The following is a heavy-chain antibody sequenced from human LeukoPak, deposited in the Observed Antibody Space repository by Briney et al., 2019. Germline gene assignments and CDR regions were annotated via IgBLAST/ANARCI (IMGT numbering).Heavy chain of an antibody. CDR3: ARDSLVIAAVNNWFDH. D-gene: IGHD6-13*01. CDR1: GFTFSSYS. Sequence: PGGSLRLSCAASGFTFSSYSMNWVRQAPGKGVEWVSCISSFSSSIYYADSVKCRFTISRDNAKNSLYLQMNSLRAEDTAVYYCARDSLVIAAVNNWFDHWGQGTLVTVSS. CDR2: ISSFSSSI. J-gene: IGHJ5*02. V-gene: IGHV3-21*01.